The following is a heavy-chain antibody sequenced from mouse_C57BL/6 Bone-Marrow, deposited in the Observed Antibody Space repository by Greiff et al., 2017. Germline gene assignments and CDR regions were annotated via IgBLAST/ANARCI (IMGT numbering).Heavy chain of an antibody. V-gene: IGHV1-72*01. CDR1: GYTFTSYW. D-gene: IGHD1-1*01. J-gene: IGHJ1*03. CDR2: IDPYSGGT. CDR3: ARYGSSYVWYFDV. Sequence: VQLQQPGAELVKPGASVKLSCKASGYTFTSYWMHWVKQRPGRGLEWIGRIDPYSGGTKYNEKFKSKATLTVDKPSSTAYMQRSSLTSEDSAVYYCARYGSSYVWYFDVWGTGTTVTVSS.